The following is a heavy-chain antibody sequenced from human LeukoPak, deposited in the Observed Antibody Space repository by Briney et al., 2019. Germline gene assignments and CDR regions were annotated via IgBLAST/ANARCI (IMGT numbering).Heavy chain of an antibody. CDR3: ARDLGFNYYGSGSPLDY. V-gene: IGHV3-53*01. CDR1: GFTVSSNY. D-gene: IGHD3-10*01. Sequence: GGSLGLSCAASGFTVSSNYMSWVRQAPGKGLEWVSVIYSGGSTYYADSVKGRFTISRDNSKNTLYLQMNSLRAEDTAVYYCARDLGFNYYGSGSPLDYWGQGTLVTVSS. J-gene: IGHJ4*02. CDR2: IYSGGST.